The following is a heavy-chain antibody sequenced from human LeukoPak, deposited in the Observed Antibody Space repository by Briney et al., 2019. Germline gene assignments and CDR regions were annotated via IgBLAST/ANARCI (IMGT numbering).Heavy chain of an antibody. CDR3: ANIAVAGNPFDY. Sequence: GGALTLFSAESGFTLRSYGMHWVGRATGKGLEWVAVISYDGSNKYYADSVKGRFTISRDNSKNTLYLQMNSLRAEDTAVYYCANIAVAGNPFDYWGQGTLVTVSS. J-gene: IGHJ4*02. CDR1: GFTLRSYG. V-gene: IGHV3-30*18. D-gene: IGHD6-19*01. CDR2: ISYDGSNK.